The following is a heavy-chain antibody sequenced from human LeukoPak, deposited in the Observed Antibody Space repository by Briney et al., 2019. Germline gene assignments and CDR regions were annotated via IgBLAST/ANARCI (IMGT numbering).Heavy chain of an antibody. CDR3: ARVKAVTFGGVIEDAFDI. Sequence: ASVKVSCKASGYTFTSYGISWVRQAPGQGLEWMGWISAYNGNTNYAQKLQGRVTMTTDTSTSTAYMELSSLRSEDTAVYYCARVKAVTFGGVIEDAFDIWGQGTMVTVSS. J-gene: IGHJ3*02. CDR1: GYTFTSYG. D-gene: IGHD3-16*01. CDR2: ISAYNGNT. V-gene: IGHV1-18*01.